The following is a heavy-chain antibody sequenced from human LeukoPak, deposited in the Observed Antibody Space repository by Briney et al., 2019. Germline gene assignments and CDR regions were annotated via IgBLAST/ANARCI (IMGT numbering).Heavy chain of an antibody. V-gene: IGHV3-23*01. CDR2: ISGSGGST. CDR3: AKVGGITIFGVVTNIDY. Sequence: GGSLRLSCAASGFTFSSYAMSWVRQAPGKGLEWVSAISGSGGSTYYADSVKGRFTISRDNSKNTLYLQMNSLRAVDTAVYYCAKVGGITIFGVVTNIDYWGQGTLVTVSS. J-gene: IGHJ4*02. D-gene: IGHD3-3*01. CDR1: GFTFSSYA.